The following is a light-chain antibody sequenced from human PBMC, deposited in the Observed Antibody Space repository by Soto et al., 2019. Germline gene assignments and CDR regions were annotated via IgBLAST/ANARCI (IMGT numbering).Light chain of an antibody. J-gene: IGLJ1*01. CDR2: AVS. CDR3: TSYTDRESYL. Sequence: QSALTQPASVSGSPGQSIAISCTGTRSDVGSYDHVAWYQQFPGKSPKLIIYAVSDRPSGVSDRFSGSKSGISASLTISGLQTEDEADYYSTSYTDRESYLFGPGTKVTV. V-gene: IGLV2-14*03. CDR1: RSDVGSYDH.